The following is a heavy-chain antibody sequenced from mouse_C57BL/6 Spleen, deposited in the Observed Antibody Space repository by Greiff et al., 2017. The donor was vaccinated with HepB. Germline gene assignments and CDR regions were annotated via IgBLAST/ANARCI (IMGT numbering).Heavy chain of an antibody. V-gene: IGHV1-43*01. D-gene: IGHD2-4*01. Sequence: VQLQQSGPELVKPGASVKISCKASGYSFTGYYMHWVKQSSEKSLEWIGEINPSTGGTSYNQKFKGKATLTVDKSSSTAYMQLKSLTSEDSAVYYCARSIYYDYEFAYWGQGTLVTVSA. CDR2: INPSTGGT. CDR1: GYSFTGYY. J-gene: IGHJ3*01. CDR3: ARSIYYDYEFAY.